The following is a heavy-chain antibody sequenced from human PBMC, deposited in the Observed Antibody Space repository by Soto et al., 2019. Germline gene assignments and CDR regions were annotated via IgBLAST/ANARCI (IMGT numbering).Heavy chain of an antibody. Sequence: QVKLVQSGAEVKKPGASVKVSCKASGYTFTNYGFSWVRQAPGQGLEWMGWISDYSGDTKYAQKLQRRVTMTTDTYTSTADMELNSLRSDDTAVYYCARAAGDNARALDYWGQGTLVTVSA. CDR1: GYTFTNYG. V-gene: IGHV1-18*04. J-gene: IGHJ4*02. CDR2: ISDYSGDT. D-gene: IGHD2-21*02. CDR3: ARAAGDNARALDY.